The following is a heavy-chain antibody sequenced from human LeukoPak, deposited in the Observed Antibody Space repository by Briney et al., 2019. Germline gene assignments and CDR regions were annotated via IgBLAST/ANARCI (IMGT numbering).Heavy chain of an antibody. CDR2: IYYSGST. Sequence: TSETLSLTCTVSGGSISSYYWSWIRQAPGKGLEWIGYIYYSGSTNYNPSLKSRVTISVDTSKNQFSLKLSSVTAADTAVYYCARDHDSSGWYNYWGQGTLVTVSS. D-gene: IGHD6-19*01. V-gene: IGHV4-59*01. CDR1: GGSISSYY. CDR3: ARDHDSSGWYNY. J-gene: IGHJ4*02.